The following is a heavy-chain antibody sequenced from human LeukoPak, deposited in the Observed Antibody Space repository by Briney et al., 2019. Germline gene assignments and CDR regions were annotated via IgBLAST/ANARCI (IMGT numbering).Heavy chain of an antibody. D-gene: IGHD4-17*01. J-gene: IGHJ3*02. CDR2: INSSHGTI. CDR3: AREVPTGQAFDI. Sequence: GGSLRLSCAASGFTYSSYEMNWVRQAPGKGLEWVSYINSSHGTIYYADSVKGRFTISRDNAKNSLYLQMNTLRAEDTAVYYCAREVPTGQAFDIWGQGTMVTVSS. CDR1: GFTYSSYE. V-gene: IGHV3-48*03.